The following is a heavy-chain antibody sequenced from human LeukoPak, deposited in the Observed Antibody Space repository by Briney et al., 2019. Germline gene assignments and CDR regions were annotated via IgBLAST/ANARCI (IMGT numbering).Heavy chain of an antibody. CDR2: IFYSGST. D-gene: IGHD3-16*01. CDR1: AGSLSSYY. J-gene: IGHJ4*02. CDR3: ARGPGDLDSFDY. Sequence: PSETMSPTCTVSAGSLSSYYWSWIRQPPGRGLEWIGYIFYSGSTNYNPSLKSRVTISVDTSKNQFSLKLSSVTAADTAVYYCARGPGDLDSFDYWGQGTLVTVSS. V-gene: IGHV4-59*01.